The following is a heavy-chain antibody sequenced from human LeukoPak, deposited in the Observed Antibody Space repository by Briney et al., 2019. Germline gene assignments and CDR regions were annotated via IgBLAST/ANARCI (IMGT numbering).Heavy chain of an antibody. Sequence: GEPLKISCKGSGYSFTSYWIGWVRQMPGKGLEWMGIIYPGDSDTRYSPSFQGQVTISAVKSISTAYLQWSSLKASDTAMYYCARLVVPAAIPTGYFDYWGQGTLVTVSS. J-gene: IGHJ4*02. CDR1: GYSFTSYW. V-gene: IGHV5-51*01. CDR3: ARLVVPAAIPTGYFDY. D-gene: IGHD2-2*02. CDR2: IYPGDSDT.